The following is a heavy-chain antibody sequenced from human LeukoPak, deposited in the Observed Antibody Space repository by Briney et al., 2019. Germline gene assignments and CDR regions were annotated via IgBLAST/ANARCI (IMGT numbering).Heavy chain of an antibody. CDR3: ARGPMLRTGPVDD. CDR1: GFTFSSYS. J-gene: IGHJ4*02. Sequence: GGSLRLSCAASGFTFSSYSMNWVRQAPGKGLEWVAAIRSVGGNIYYADSVKGRFTISRDNSKNTLYLQMNSLRAEDTAAYYVARGPMLRTGPVDDWGQGPLVTVSS. D-gene: IGHD1-1*01. V-gene: IGHV3-33*01. CDR2: IRSVGGNI.